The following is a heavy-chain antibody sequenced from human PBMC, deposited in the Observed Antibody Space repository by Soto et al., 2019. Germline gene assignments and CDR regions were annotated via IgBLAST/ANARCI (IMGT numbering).Heavy chain of an antibody. CDR1: TTTFSSSG. J-gene: IGHJ6*02. CDR3: AKDGPHFDFDV. V-gene: IGHV3-30*02. D-gene: IGHD2-21*01. Sequence: GGSLRLSCAASTTTFSSSGWHWVRQAPGRGLEWVAFHSKDGITKTYGDSVKGRFTISRDNSEKMVFLQMNSLRCYYTAIYYCAKDGPHFDFDVWGQGTTVTVSS. CDR2: HSKDGITK.